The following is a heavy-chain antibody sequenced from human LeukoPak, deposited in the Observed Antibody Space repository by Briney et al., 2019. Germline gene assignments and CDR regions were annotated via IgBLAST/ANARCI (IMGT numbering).Heavy chain of an antibody. CDR2: IYSGGST. J-gene: IGHJ3*02. V-gene: IGHV3-53*01. CDR3: ARYSAMDPGAFDI. Sequence: PGGSLRLSCAASGFIVSGNYMSWVRQAPGKGLEWVSVIYSGGSTYYADSVKGRFTISRDNSKNTLYLQMNSLRAEDTAVYHCARYSAMDPGAFDIWGQGTMVTVSS. CDR1: GFIVSGNY. D-gene: IGHD5-18*01.